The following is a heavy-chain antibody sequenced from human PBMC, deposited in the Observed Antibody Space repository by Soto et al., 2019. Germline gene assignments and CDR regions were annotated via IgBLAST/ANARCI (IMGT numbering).Heavy chain of an antibody. Sequence: SETLSLTCTVSGGSISSHYWSWVRQAPGEGLEWIGHIYYRGSTNYNPSLRSRSTISVDASKSQFSLKLNSVTTADTAVYYCARDGREASGMDVWGQGTKVTVSS. CDR2: IYYRGST. D-gene: IGHD1-26*01. V-gene: IGHV4-59*11. J-gene: IGHJ6*02. CDR3: ARDGREASGMDV. CDR1: GGSISSHY.